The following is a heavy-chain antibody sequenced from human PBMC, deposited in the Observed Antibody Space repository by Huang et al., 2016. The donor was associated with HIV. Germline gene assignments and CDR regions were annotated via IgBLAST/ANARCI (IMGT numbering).Heavy chain of an antibody. CDR1: GGTFSSYA. D-gene: IGHD2-21*01. Sequence: QVQLVQSGAEVKKPGSSVKVSCKASGGTFSSYAINWVRQAPGQGLAGMEGIIPIFGTANYAQKFQGRVTITADESTSTAYMELSSLRSEDTAVYYCARDKSGGDANWYFDLWGRGTLVTVSS. CDR3: ARDKSGGDANWYFDL. CDR2: IIPIFGTA. J-gene: IGHJ2*01. V-gene: IGHV1-69*01.